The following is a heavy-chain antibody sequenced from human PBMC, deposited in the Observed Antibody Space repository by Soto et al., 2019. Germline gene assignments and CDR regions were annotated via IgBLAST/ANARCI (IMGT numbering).Heavy chain of an antibody. CDR2: VYWNDDT. V-gene: IGHV2-5*01. J-gene: IGHJ4*02. CDR3: AHLNARGYYFDY. CDR1: GFSLRTSQEG. Sequence: SGPTPGNHTQPVTLTCTCRGFSLRTSQEGVGWIRPPPGKALEWLAHVYWNDDTYYSLSLKSRLTLRKDTSKSQVVLTMTNMDPVDTATHSCAHLNARGYYFDYWRQGALVTVSS.